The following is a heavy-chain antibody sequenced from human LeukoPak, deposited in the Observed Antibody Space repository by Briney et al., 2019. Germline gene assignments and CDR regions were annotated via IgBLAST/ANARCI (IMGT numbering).Heavy chain of an antibody. CDR1: GFSFSSYW. D-gene: IGHD4-23*01. Sequence: PGGSLRLSCAASGFSFSSYWMYWVRQVPGKGLVWVARIGTDGSRTTYADYVQGRFTISRDNAKNTLYLQMNSLRAEDTAVYYCARDKYGGNSNAFDIWGQGTLVTVSS. CDR2: IGTDGSRT. V-gene: IGHV3-74*01. J-gene: IGHJ3*02. CDR3: ARDKYGGNSNAFDI.